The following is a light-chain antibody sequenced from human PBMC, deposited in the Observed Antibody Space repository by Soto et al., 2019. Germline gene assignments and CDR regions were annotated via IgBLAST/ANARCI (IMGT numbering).Light chain of an antibody. CDR3: CSYGGSARVV. V-gene: IGLV2-23*02. CDR1: SSDVGSYNL. J-gene: IGLJ2*01. CDR2: EVS. Sequence: QSALTQPASVSGSPGQSITISCTGTSSDVGSYNLVSWYQQHPGKAPKLMIYEVSKRPSGVSNRFSCSKSGNTASLTISGLQAEDEADYCCCSYGGSARVVFGGGTKVTVL.